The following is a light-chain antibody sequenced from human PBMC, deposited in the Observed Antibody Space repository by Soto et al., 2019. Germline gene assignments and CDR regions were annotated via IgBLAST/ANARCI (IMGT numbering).Light chain of an antibody. V-gene: IGKV1-9*01. J-gene: IGKJ4*01. CDR2: GAS. Sequence: DIQLTQSPSFLSASVGDRVTISCRASQCISDYLAWYQQKPGKAPNLLIYGASTLQIGAASRFSGSASGTEFTLTISSLQHEDFATYFCQQLNAYPRTFGGGTKLEIK. CDR3: QQLNAYPRT. CDR1: QCISDY.